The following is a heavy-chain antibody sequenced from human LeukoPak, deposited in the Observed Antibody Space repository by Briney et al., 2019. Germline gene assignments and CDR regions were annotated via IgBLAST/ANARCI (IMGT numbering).Heavy chain of an antibody. J-gene: IGHJ4*02. CDR1: GYTLTELS. CDR2: FDPEDGET. Sequence: ASVKVSCKVSGYTLTELSMHWVRQAPGKGLEWMGGFDPEDGETIYAQKFQGRVTMTEDTSTDTAYMELSSLRSEDTAVYYCARVLPYDFWSGYYQAVWGPFDYWGQGTLVTVSS. V-gene: IGHV1-24*01. D-gene: IGHD3-3*01. CDR3: ARVLPYDFWSGYYQAVWGPFDY.